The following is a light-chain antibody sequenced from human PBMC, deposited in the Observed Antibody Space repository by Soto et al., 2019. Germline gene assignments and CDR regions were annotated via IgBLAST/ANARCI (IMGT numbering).Light chain of an antibody. J-gene: IGKJ5*01. CDR1: QSVSSY. Sequence: EIVLTQSPATLSLSPWERATLSCGASQSVSSYLAWYQQKPGQAPRLLIYDASNRATGIPARFSGSGSGTDFTLTISSLEPEDFAVYYCQQRSNWLITFGQGTRLEIK. CDR3: QQRSNWLIT. CDR2: DAS. V-gene: IGKV3-11*01.